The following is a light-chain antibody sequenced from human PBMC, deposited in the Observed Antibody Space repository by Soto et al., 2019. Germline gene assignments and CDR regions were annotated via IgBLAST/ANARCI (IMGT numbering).Light chain of an antibody. J-gene: IGLJ2*01. CDR2: DNN. V-gene: IGLV1-51*01. CDR3: GTWDSSLSGVV. CDR1: SSNIGAGYD. Sequence: QSVLTQPPSVSGAPGQRVTISCTGSSSNIGAGYDVHWYRQVPGTAPKLLIYDNNKRPSGIPDRFSGSKSGTSATLGITGLQTGDEADYYCGTWDSSLSGVVFGGGTKLTVL.